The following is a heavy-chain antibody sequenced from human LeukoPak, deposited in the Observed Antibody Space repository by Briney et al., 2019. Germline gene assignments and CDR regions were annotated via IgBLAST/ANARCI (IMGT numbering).Heavy chain of an antibody. CDR1: GFSFDDYG. CDR2: IGGSGSTT. D-gene: IGHD5-18*01. CDR3: AKDTASSWWYFDL. Sequence: GGSLRLSCAAAGFSFDDYGMNWVRQVPGKGLEWVSAIGGSGSTTYYADSVKGRFTISRDNSKNTLYLQMNSLRAEDTAVYYCAKDTASSWWYFDLWGRGTLVTVSS. J-gene: IGHJ2*01. V-gene: IGHV3-23*01.